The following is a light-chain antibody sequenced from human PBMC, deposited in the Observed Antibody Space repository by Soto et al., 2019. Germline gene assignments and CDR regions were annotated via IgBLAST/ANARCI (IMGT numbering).Light chain of an antibody. CDR2: DAS. V-gene: IGKV3-11*01. Sequence: ETVLTQSPATLSLSPGERATLSCRASQSVSSSLAWYQHKPGQAPRLLIYDASNRATGIPARFSGSGSGTDFTLTISSLEPADFAVYYCQQRSDWPRTFGQGTKLEIK. CDR3: QQRSDWPRT. CDR1: QSVSSS. J-gene: IGKJ2*01.